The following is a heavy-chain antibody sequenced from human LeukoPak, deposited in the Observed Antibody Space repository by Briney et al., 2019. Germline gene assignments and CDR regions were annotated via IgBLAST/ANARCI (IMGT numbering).Heavy chain of an antibody. V-gene: IGHV1-3*01. CDR2: INAGDGNK. CDR1: GFTFTSFA. Sequence: GGSVTLSCTASGFTFTSFAMNWVRQAPGKRLEWMGWINAGDGNKKYSESFKGRVTISRDTSTSTLYMELSSLRAEDTAVYYCARDSVDAASGEYWGQGTLVTVSS. J-gene: IGHJ4*02. CDR3: ARDSVDAASGEY. D-gene: IGHD2-15*01.